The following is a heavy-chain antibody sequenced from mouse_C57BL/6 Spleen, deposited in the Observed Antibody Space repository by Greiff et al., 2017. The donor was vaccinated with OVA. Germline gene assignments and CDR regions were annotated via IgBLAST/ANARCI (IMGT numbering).Heavy chain of an antibody. J-gene: IGHJ2*01. V-gene: IGHV1-82*01. CDR1: GYAFSSSW. CDR3: ARSNWDRNYFDY. CDR2: IYPGDGDT. D-gene: IGHD4-1*01. Sequence: VQLQQSGPELVKPGASVKISCKASGYAFSSSWMNWVKQRPGKGLEWIGRIYPGDGDTNYNGKFKGKATLTADKSSSTAYMQLSSPTSEDSAVYFCARSNWDRNYFDYWGQGTTLTVSS.